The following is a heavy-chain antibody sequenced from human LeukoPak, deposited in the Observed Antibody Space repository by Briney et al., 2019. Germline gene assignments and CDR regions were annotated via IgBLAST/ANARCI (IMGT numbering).Heavy chain of an antibody. Sequence: GGSLRLSCAASGFTFSDYYMSWVRQAPGKGLEWGSYIISSGTTIYYADSVKGRFTISSDTANTSLYLQINSLRAEATAVYYCARAKYHLLQRYYYYMDVWGNGTTVTVSS. CDR2: IISSGTTI. D-gene: IGHD2-2*01. J-gene: IGHJ6*03. V-gene: IGHV3-11*01. CDR3: ARAKYHLLQRYYYYMDV. CDR1: GFTFSDYY.